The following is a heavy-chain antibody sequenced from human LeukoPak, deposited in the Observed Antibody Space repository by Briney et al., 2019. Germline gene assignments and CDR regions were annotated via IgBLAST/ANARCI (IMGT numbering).Heavy chain of an antibody. CDR2: IYSGGST. V-gene: IGHV3-53*01. Sequence: GGSLRLSCAASGFTVSSNYMNWVRQAPGKGLEWVSVIYSGGSTYYADSVKGRFTISRDNSKNTLFLQMNSLRADDTAVYYCARGGVFEVDYWGQGTLVTVSS. CDR3: ARGGVFEVDY. CDR1: GFTVSSNY. D-gene: IGHD3-9*01. J-gene: IGHJ4*02.